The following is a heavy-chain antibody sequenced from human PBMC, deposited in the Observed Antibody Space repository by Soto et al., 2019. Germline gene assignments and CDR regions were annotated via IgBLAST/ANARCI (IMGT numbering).Heavy chain of an antibody. J-gene: IGHJ6*02. D-gene: IGHD2-2*01. CDR2: IIPILGIA. CDR1: GGTFSSYT. CDR3: AREHCSSTSCYYYYGMDV. Sequence: QVQLVQSGAEVKKPGSSVKVSCKASGGTFSSYTISWVRQAPGQGLEWMGRIIPILGIANYAQKFQGRVTITADTSTSTAYMELSSLRSEDTAVYYCAREHCSSTSCYYYYGMDVWGQGTTVTVSS. V-gene: IGHV1-69*08.